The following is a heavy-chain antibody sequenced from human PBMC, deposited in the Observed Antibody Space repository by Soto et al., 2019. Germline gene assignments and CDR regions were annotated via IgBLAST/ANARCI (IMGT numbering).Heavy chain of an antibody. CDR2: IYHSGST. Sequence: QLQLQESGSGLVKPSQTLSLTCAVSGGSISSGGYSWSWIRQPPGKGLEWIGYIYHSGSTYYNPSLKSRVTISVDRSKNQFSLKLSSVTAADTAVYYCARDYYDSSGYLGRAFDIWGQGTMVTVSS. V-gene: IGHV4-30-2*01. D-gene: IGHD3-22*01. J-gene: IGHJ3*02. CDR1: GGSISSGGYS. CDR3: ARDYYDSSGYLGRAFDI.